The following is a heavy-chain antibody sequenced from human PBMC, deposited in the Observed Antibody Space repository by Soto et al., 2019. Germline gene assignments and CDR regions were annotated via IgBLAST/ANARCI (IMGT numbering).Heavy chain of an antibody. J-gene: IGHJ4*02. V-gene: IGHV3-74*01. D-gene: IGHD2-2*01. CDR2: INSDGSST. Sequence: HRVPQAPGKGLVWVSGINSDGSSTSYADSVKGRFTISRDNAKNTLYLQMNSLRGEDKAVYYCAREQSRSTSCYFIDYWGQGTLVTVSS. CDR3: AREQSRSTSCYFIDY.